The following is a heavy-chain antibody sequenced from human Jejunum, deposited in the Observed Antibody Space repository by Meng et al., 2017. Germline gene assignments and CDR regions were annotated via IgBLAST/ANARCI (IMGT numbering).Heavy chain of an antibody. J-gene: IGHJ4*02. CDR2: IKQDGSVK. CDR1: GLTFSLYW. CDR3: AKLVGSTGPDDY. V-gene: IGHV3-7*01. D-gene: IGHD2-15*01. Sequence: GESLKISCAASGLTFSLYWMTWVRHAPGKGLEWVANIKQDGSVKNYVDSVKGRFTISRDNAKNSLYLQLNSLRAEDTGIYYCAKLVGSTGPDDYWGQGTLVTVSS.